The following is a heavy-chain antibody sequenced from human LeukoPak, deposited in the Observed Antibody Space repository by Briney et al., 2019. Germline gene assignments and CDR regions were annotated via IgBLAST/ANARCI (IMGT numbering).Heavy chain of an antibody. Sequence: PGGSLRLSCAASGFIFKNYGMHWVRQAPGKGLEWVAVIWYDGSNKYYADSVKGRFTISRDNSKNTLYLQMNSLRAEDTAVYYCARAGYLLRLTDFDYWGQGTLVTVSS. CDR2: IWYDGSNK. CDR3: ARAGYLLRLTDFDY. V-gene: IGHV3-33*08. J-gene: IGHJ4*02. CDR1: GFIFKNYG. D-gene: IGHD6-25*01.